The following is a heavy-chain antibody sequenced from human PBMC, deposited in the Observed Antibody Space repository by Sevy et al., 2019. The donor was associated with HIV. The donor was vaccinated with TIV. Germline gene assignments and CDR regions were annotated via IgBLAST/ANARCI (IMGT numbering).Heavy chain of an antibody. CDR3: ARGRMGDPNSYYGAFDV. D-gene: IGHD1-26*01. CDR2: VFQSGAT. V-gene: IGHV4-30-2*01. CDR1: GASISSGGYS. Sequence: SETLSLTCAVSGASISSGGYSCNWIRQPPGKGLEWMGYVFQSGATYYIPSLQSRVTISVDMSKNQFSLILRSVTVADTAVYFCARGRMGDPNSYYGAFDVWGQGTTVTVSS. J-gene: IGHJ3*01.